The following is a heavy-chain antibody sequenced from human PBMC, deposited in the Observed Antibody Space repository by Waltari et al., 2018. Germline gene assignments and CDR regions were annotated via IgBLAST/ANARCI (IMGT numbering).Heavy chain of an antibody. V-gene: IGHV3-23*01. J-gene: IGHJ4*02. D-gene: IGHD6-19*01. CDR2: ISGSGGST. CDR3: AKSGGQWLVIAYFDY. CDR1: GFTFSNYA. Sequence: EVQLLESGGGLVQPGGSLRLSCAASGFTFSNYAMSWVRQAPGKGLEWVAAISGSGGSTYYADSVKGRFTISRDNSKNTLYLKMNSLRAEDTAVYYCAKSGGQWLVIAYFDYWGQGTLVTVSS.